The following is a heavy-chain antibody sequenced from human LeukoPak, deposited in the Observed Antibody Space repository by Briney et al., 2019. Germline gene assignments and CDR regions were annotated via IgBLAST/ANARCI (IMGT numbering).Heavy chain of an antibody. CDR2: INPSGGGT. CDR3: ARVSAISYYDSRGYERDYWYFDL. CDR1: GYTLTSYY. Sequence: ASVKVSCKASGYTLTSYYMHWVRQAPGQGLEWMGIINPSGGGTTYAQKFQGRVIMTRDTSTSTAYMELSSLRSEDTAVYYCARVSAISYYDSRGYERDYWYFDLWGRGTLVTVAT. D-gene: IGHD3-22*01. V-gene: IGHV1-46*01. J-gene: IGHJ2*01.